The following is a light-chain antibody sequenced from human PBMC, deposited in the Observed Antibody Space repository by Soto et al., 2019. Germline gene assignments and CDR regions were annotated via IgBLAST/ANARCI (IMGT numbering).Light chain of an antibody. J-gene: IGKJ4*01. Sequence: EIVLTQSPGTLSLSPGERATLFCRASQSVSSSYLAWYQQKPGQAPRLLIYNAFNRATGIPDRFSGSGSGTDFTLTISRLEPEDFAVYYCQQYGSSPGTFGGGTKVEIK. CDR3: QQYGSSPGT. V-gene: IGKV3-20*01. CDR2: NAF. CDR1: QSVSSSY.